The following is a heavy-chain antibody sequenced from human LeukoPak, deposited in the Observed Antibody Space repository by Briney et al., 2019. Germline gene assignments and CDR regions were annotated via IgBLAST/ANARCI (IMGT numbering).Heavy chain of an antibody. V-gene: IGHV3-48*03. J-gene: IGHJ6*02. CDR1: GLAFSSYE. D-gene: IGHD3-10*01. CDR3: ARGYYNSGSYSYYYYYGMDV. CDR2: ISTSGSTI. Sequence: PGGSLRLSCAVSGLAFSSYEMNWVRQAPGKGLEWVSYISTSGSTIHYADSVKGLFTFSRDNANNSLYLQMNSLRAEDTAVYYCARGYYNSGSYSYYYYYGMDVWGQGTTVTVSS.